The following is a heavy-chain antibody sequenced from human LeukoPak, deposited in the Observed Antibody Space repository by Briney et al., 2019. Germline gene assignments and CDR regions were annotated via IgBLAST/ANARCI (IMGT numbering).Heavy chain of an antibody. J-gene: IGHJ4*02. D-gene: IGHD2-2*01. CDR3: ARDRACSSTSCYDGLFDY. CDR1: GFTLSSDW. Sequence: RSLRLSCAASGFTLSSDWMSWVCAAPGKGLEWVAKIKKDGSEKYYVDSVKGRFTISRDNAKNSLYLQMNSLRAEDTAVYYCARDRACSSTSCYDGLFDYWGQGTLVTVSS. CDR2: IKKDGSEK. V-gene: IGHV3-7*01.